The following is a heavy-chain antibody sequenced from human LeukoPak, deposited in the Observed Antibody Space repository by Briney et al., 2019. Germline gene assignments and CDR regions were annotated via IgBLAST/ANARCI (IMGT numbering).Heavy chain of an antibody. J-gene: IGHJ4*02. CDR3: ARHSTIPSIAARY. CDR2: IYHSGST. Sequence: SETLSLTCTVSGASISSSDYYWDWIRKPPGKELEWIGNIYHSGSTYYNPSLKSRVTISVDTAKNQFSLKLNSVTAADTAVYHCARHSTIPSIAARYWGQGTLVTVSS. D-gene: IGHD6-6*01. V-gene: IGHV4-39*01. CDR1: GASISSSDYY.